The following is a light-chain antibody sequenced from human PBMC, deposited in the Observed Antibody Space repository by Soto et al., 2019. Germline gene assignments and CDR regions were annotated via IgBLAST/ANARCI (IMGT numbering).Light chain of an antibody. J-gene: IGLJ1*01. Sequence: QSVLTQPASVSWSPGQSITISCTGTSSDVGSYNLVSWYQQHPSKAPKLMIYEVSKRPSGGSNRFSGSKSGNTASLTISGLQAEDEADYYCCSYAGSSTYVLGTGTKVTV. V-gene: IGLV2-23*02. CDR2: EVS. CDR1: SSDVGSYNL. CDR3: CSYAGSSTYV.